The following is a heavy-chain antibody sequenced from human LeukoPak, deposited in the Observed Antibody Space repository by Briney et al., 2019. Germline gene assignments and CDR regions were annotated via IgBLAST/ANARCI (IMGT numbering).Heavy chain of an antibody. CDR2: IYYSGST. CDR1: GGSISGSSYY. CDR3: ARHEGRGYYDSSGYYYGISLYYFDY. V-gene: IGHV4-39*01. J-gene: IGHJ4*02. Sequence: SETLSLTCTVSGGSISGSSYYWGWIRQPPGKGLEWIGSIYYSGSTYYNPSLKSRVTISVDTSKNQFSLKLSSVTAADTAVYYCARHEGRGYYDSSGYYYGISLYYFDYWGQGTLVTVSS. D-gene: IGHD3-22*01.